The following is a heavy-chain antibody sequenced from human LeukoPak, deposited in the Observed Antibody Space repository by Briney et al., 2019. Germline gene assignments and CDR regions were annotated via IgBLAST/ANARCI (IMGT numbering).Heavy chain of an antibody. Sequence: SQTLSLTCTVSGSSFGSGAYYWTWIRQHPGKGLEWIGNIFYSGKTKYNPSLKSRVTISVDSSKNQFSLRLTYVTAADTAVYFCTRNPTSATAYFWGQGTLVTVSS. CDR3: TRNPTSATAYF. V-gene: IGHV4-31*03. J-gene: IGHJ4*02. CDR2: IFYSGKT. D-gene: IGHD5-12*01. CDR1: GSSFGSGAYY.